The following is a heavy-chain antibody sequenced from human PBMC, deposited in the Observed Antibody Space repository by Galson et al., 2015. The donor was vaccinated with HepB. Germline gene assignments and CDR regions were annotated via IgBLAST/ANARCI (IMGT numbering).Heavy chain of an antibody. V-gene: IGHV3-48*02. Sequence: SLRLSCAASGFTFSSYSMNWVRQAPGKGLEWVSYISSGSSTIYYADSVKGRFTISRDNAKNSLYLQMSSLRDEDTAVYYCARGGYSRRFDYWGQGILVTVS. D-gene: IGHD2-15*01. CDR3: ARGGYSRRFDY. CDR2: ISSGSSTI. J-gene: IGHJ4*02. CDR1: GFTFSSYS.